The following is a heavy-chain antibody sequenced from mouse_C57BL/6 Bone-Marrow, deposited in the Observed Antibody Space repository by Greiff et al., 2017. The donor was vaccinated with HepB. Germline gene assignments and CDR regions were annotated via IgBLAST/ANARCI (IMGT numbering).Heavy chain of an antibody. V-gene: IGHV1-64*01. CDR1: GYTFTSYW. CDR3: ARRTPWYFDV. CDR2: IHPNSGST. J-gene: IGHJ1*03. Sequence: QVQLQQPGAELVKPGASVKLSCKASGYTFTSYWMHWVKQRPGQGLEWIGMIHPNSGSTNYNEKFKSKATLTVDKSSSTAYMKLSSLTSEDSAVYYCARRTPWYFDVWGTGTTVTVSS.